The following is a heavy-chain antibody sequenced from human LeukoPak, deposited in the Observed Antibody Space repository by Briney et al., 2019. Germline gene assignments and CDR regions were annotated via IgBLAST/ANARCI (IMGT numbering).Heavy chain of an antibody. D-gene: IGHD4-17*01. CDR2: INNVASHI. Sequence: PGGSLRLSCAASGFTFSNSAMNWVRQAPGKGLEWVSSINNVASHIYYADSVRGRFTISRDNAKNSVSLQMSNLRAEDTAVYYCARDPTQYLRYGHFGSWGQGILVTVSS. J-gene: IGHJ4*02. V-gene: IGHV3-21*01. CDR1: GFTFSNSA. CDR3: ARDPTQYLRYGHFGS.